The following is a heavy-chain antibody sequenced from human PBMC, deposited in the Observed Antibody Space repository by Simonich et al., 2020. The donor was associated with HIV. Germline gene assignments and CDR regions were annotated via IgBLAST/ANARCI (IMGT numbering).Heavy chain of an antibody. J-gene: IGHJ4*02. Sequence: QVQLVQSGSELKKPGASVNVSCKATGYPFTTHAMNWVIQAPGQGLEWMGWINTNTGNPTYAQGFTGRFVFSLDTSVSTAYLQISSLKDEDTAVYYCVREVRSFDYWGQGTLVTVSS. CDR3: VREVRSFDY. V-gene: IGHV7-4-1*02. CDR1: GYPFTTHA. D-gene: IGHD4-17*01. CDR2: INTNTGNP.